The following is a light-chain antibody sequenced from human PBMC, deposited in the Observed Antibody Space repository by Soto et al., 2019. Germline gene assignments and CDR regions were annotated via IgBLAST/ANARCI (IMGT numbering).Light chain of an antibody. J-gene: IGLJ1*01. V-gene: IGLV2-14*01. CDR1: SSDVGGYNY. Sequence: QSVLTQPPSASGSPGQSVAISCTGTSSDVGGYNYVSWYQQHPGKAPKVMIFEVSNRPSGVSTRFSGSKSGNTASLTISGLQAEDEADYYCSSYTSSSSYVFGTGTKVTVL. CDR2: EVS. CDR3: SSYTSSSSYV.